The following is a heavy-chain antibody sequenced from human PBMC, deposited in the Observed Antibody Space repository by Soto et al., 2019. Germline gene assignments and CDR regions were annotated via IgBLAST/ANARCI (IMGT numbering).Heavy chain of an antibody. CDR1: GYSFTSYG. V-gene: IGHV1-18*01. Sequence: QVQVVQSGAEVTKPGASVKVSCKASGYSFTSYGISWVRQAPGQGLEWMGWISTHTGHTNYAQKLQGRVTLTRDTSTSTAYMEPRSLRSDDTAVYYCARDLEDIFSGSYSYYYAMDVWGQGTTVTVSS. CDR2: ISTHTGHT. J-gene: IGHJ6*02. CDR3: ARDLEDIFSGSYSYYYAMDV. D-gene: IGHD2-15*01.